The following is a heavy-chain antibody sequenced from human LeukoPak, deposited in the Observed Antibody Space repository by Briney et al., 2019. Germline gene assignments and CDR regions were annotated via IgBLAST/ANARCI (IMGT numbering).Heavy chain of an antibody. CDR3: ARTGYPSGWYVGSFVY. Sequence: ASVKVSCKASGYTFTSYAMYWVRQAPGHGLEWMGWINTNTGNPTYAQGFTGRIVFSLDTSVSTAYLQISSLKASDTAMYYCARTGYPSGWYVGSFVYWGQGTLVTVSS. J-gene: IGHJ4*02. CDR2: INTNTGNP. CDR1: GYTFTSYA. D-gene: IGHD6-19*01. V-gene: IGHV7-4-1*02.